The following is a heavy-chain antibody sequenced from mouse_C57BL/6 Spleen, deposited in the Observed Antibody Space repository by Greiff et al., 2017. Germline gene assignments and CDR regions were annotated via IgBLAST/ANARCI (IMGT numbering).Heavy chain of an antibody. Sequence: QVQLQQSGAELVRPGASVTLSCKASGFTFTDYEMPWVKQTPVHGLEWIGAIDPETGGTAYNQKFKGKAILTADKSSSTTYMELRSLTSEDSAVYYCTRSGDYWGQGTSVTVSS. V-gene: IGHV1-15*01. J-gene: IGHJ4*01. CDR2: IDPETGGT. CDR3: TRSGDY. CDR1: GFTFTDYE.